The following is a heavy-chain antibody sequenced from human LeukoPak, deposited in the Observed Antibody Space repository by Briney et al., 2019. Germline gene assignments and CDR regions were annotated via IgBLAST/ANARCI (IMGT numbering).Heavy chain of an antibody. Sequence: EPSETLSLTCTVSGGSISSYYWSWIRQPPGKGLEWIGYIYYSGSTNYNPSLKSRVTISVDTSKNQFSLKLSSVTAADTAVYYCARHPRAPGWFDPWGQGTLVTVSS. CDR3: ARHPRAPGWFDP. CDR2: IYYSGST. V-gene: IGHV4-59*01. J-gene: IGHJ5*02. CDR1: GGSISSYY.